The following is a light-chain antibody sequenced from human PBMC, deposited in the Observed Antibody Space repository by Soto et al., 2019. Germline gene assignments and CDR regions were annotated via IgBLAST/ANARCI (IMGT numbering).Light chain of an antibody. J-gene: IGKJ5*01. CDR3: QRYGSSPLIT. CDR1: QTVPSTL. V-gene: IGKV3-20*01. Sequence: EIVLTQSPGTMSLFPWERATLSCSASQTVPSTLLAWFQQKPGQAPRLLIYGTSSRATGIPDRFTGSGSGTDFTLTISRLEPEDFAVYFCQRYGSSPLITVGQGTRLDIK. CDR2: GTS.